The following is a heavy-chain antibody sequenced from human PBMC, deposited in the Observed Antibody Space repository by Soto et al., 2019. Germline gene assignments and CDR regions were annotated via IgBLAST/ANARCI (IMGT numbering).Heavy chain of an antibody. CDR2: INAGNGNT. V-gene: IGHV1-3*01. J-gene: IGHJ6*02. D-gene: IGHD2-21*02. Sequence: GASVKVSCKASGYTFTSYAMHWVRQAPGQRLEWMGWINAGNGNTKYSQKFQGRVTMTRDTSTSTVYMELSSLRSEDTAVYYCARQGRVTALYGMDVWGQGTTVTVSS. CDR3: ARQGRVTALYGMDV. CDR1: GYTFTSYA.